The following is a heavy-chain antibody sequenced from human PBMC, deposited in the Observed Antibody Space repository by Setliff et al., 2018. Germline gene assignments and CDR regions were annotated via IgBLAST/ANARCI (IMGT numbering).Heavy chain of an antibody. Sequence: PSETLSLTCTVSGDSMNDNHWTWMRQPPGKGLEWIGYIYTSGGTNYNPSLKSRVTIFVDMTENQFSLILRSVVAADTAVYYCARGVSGVSWTPRYWGRGTLVTVSS. CDR3: ARGVSGVSWTPRY. J-gene: IGHJ4*02. V-gene: IGHV4-4*08. D-gene: IGHD6-25*01. CDR2: IYTSGGT. CDR1: GDSMNDNH.